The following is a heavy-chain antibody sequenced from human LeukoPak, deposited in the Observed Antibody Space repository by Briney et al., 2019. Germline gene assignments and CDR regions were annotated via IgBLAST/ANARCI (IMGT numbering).Heavy chain of an antibody. D-gene: IGHD3-10*01. J-gene: IGHJ4*02. V-gene: IGHV3-69-1*02. Sequence: PGGSLRLSCAASGFTFSAYAMTWVRQAPGKGLEWVSYISSSSTIYYADSVKGRFAISRDNAKNSLYLQMNSLRDEDTALYYCARGDGWFGELLNFDYWGQGTLVTVSS. CDR3: ARGDGWFGELLNFDY. CDR1: GFTFSAYA. CDR2: ISSSSTI.